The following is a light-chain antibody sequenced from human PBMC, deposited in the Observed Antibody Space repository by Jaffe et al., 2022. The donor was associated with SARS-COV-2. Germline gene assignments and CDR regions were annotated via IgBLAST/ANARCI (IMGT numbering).Light chain of an antibody. CDR3: CSFVGSNTYV. Sequence: QSALTQPASVSGSPGQSITISCTGTGIVFGTYNLVSWYQQHPGKAPKLVIYEASKRPSGVSNRFSGSKSGYTASLTISGLQAEDEADYYCCSFVGSNTYVFGTGTQVTVL. CDR2: EAS. J-gene: IGLJ1*01. V-gene: IGLV2-23*01. CDR1: GIVFGTYNL.